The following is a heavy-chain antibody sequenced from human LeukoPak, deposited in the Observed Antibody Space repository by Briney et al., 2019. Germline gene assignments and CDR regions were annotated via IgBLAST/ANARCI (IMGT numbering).Heavy chain of an antibody. CDR2: ISSSGSTI. V-gene: IGHV3-11*01. CDR3: ARVLGFGELSEYYFDY. D-gene: IGHD3-10*01. CDR1: GFTFSDYY. J-gene: IGHJ4*02. Sequence: GGSLRLSCAASGFTFSDYYMSWIRQAPGKGLEWVSYISSSGSTIYYADSVKGRFTISRDNAKNSLYLQMNSLRAEDTAVYYCARVLGFGELSEYYFDYWGQGTLVTVSS.